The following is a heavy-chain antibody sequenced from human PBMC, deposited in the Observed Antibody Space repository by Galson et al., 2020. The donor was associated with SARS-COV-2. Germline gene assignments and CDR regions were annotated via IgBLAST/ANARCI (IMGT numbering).Heavy chain of an antibody. V-gene: IGHV4-39*01. J-gene: IGHJ6*02. CDR3: ARRQQWLAPVYYYGMDV. D-gene: IGHD6-19*01. CDR2: IYYSGST. Sequence: SETLSLTCTVSGGSISSSSYYWGWIRQPPGKGLEWIGSIYYSGSTYYNPSLKSRVTISVDTSKNQFSLKLSSVTAADTAVYYCARRQQWLAPVYYYGMDVGGQGTTVTVCS. CDR1: GGSISSSSYY.